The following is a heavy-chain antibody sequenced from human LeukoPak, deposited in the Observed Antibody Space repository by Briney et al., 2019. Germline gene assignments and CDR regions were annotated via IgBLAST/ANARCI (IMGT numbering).Heavy chain of an antibody. CDR1: GGSIRSYY. Sequence: SETLSLTRTVSGGSIRSYYWSWIRQPAGKGLEWIGRIYTSGSTNYNPSLESRVTMSVDTSKNQFSLKLSSVTAADTAVYYCARISDCSSSSCPYYYYMDVWGKGTTVTVSS. CDR3: ARISDCSSSSCPYYYYMDV. D-gene: IGHD2-2*01. J-gene: IGHJ6*03. V-gene: IGHV4-4*07. CDR2: IYTSGST.